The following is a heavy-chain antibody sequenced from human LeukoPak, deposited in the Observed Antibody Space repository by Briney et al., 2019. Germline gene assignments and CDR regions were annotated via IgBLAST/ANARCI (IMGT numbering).Heavy chain of an antibody. D-gene: IGHD3-10*01. CDR2: ISGSGGST. Sequence: GGSLRLSCAVSGFTFSSYGMSWVRQAPGKGLEWVSAISGSGGSTYYADSVKGRFTISRDNSKNTLYLQMNSLRAEDTAVYYCAKDLWWFGEFPNVFDIWGQGTMVTVSS. J-gene: IGHJ3*02. CDR1: GFTFSSYG. CDR3: AKDLWWFGEFPNVFDI. V-gene: IGHV3-23*01.